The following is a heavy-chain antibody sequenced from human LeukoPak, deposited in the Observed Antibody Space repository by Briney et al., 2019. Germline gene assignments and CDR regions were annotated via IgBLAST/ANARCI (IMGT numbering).Heavy chain of an antibody. J-gene: IGHJ4*02. Sequence: GGSLRLSCAASGFTFSSYAMSWVRQAPGKGLEWVSGISGSGGRGGGTYYADSVKGRFTISRDNSKNTLYLQMNSLRAEDTAVYYCAKDPPPSFDYWGQGTLVTVSS. CDR2: ISGSGGRGGGT. CDR3: AKDPPPSFDY. CDR1: GFTFSSYA. V-gene: IGHV3-23*01.